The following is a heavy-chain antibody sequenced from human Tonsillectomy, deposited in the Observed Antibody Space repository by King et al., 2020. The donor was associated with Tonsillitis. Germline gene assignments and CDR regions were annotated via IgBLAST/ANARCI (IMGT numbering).Heavy chain of an antibody. J-gene: IGHJ6*02. V-gene: IGHV5-51*01. D-gene: IGHD5-12*01. CDR2: IFPGDSDT. Sequence: QLVQSGAEVKKPGESLKISCKGSGYSFTNYWIAWVRQMPGKGLEWMGIIFPGDSDTRYSPSFQGQVTFSADKSISTAYLQWSSLKASDTAMYYCARRPLIVTTIPLHYGMDVWGQGTTVTVSS. CDR3: ARRPLIVTTIPLHYGMDV. CDR1: GYSFTNYW.